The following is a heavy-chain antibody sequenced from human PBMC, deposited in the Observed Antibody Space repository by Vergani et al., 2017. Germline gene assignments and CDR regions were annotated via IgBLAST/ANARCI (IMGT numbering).Heavy chain of an antibody. J-gene: IGHJ3*01. Sequence: EVQLVESGGGLVKPGGSLRLSCAASGFTFSGSAMHWVRQTSGKGLEWIGRIRDKTYNYATAYAVSVKGRFIISRDDSKKTAYLQMNRLTIEDTAVYYCTRLSETPMVINGFDVWGQGTMVTVSS. CDR3: TRLSETPMVINGFDV. V-gene: IGHV3-73*01. CDR2: IRDKTYNYAT. CDR1: GFTFSGSA. D-gene: IGHD5-18*01.